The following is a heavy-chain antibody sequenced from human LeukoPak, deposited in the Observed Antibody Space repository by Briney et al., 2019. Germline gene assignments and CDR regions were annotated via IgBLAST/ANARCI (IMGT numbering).Heavy chain of an antibody. J-gene: IGHJ4*02. D-gene: IGHD6-13*01. CDR2: ISSSSSYI. Sequence: GGSLRLSCAASGFTFSSYSMNWVRQAPGKGLEWVSSISSSSSYIYYADSVKGRLTISRDNAKNSLYLQMNSLRAEDTAVYYCVSSWYFDFDYWGQGTLVTVSS. CDR1: GFTFSSYS. V-gene: IGHV3-21*01. CDR3: VSSWYFDFDY.